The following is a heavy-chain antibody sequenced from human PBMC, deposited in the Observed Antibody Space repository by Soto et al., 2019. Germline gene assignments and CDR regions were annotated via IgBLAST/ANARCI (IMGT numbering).Heavy chain of an antibody. Sequence: EVQLLESGGGLVQPGGSLRISCAASGFTFSNYGMSWVRQAPGKGLEWVSSISSSGGSTYYADSVKGRFTISRDNPKNTLYLQMNSLRAEDTAVYYCAKGSGSGAHYSMDVWGQGTTVTVSS. CDR2: ISSSGGST. V-gene: IGHV3-23*01. D-gene: IGHD3-10*01. J-gene: IGHJ6*02. CDR3: AKGSGSGAHYSMDV. CDR1: GFTFSNYG.